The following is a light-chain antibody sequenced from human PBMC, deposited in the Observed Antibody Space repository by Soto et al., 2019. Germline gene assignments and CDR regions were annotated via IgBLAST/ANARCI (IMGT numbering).Light chain of an antibody. V-gene: IGKV3-20*01. J-gene: IGKJ1*01. CDR2: DAS. CDR3: QQYGSSGT. Sequence: DIVLTQSPGTLSLSPGERATLSCRASQTVRNNLAWYQQRPGQAPRLLIYDASSRATGIPARFSGSGSGTDFTLTISSLEPEDFAVYYCQQYGSSGTFGQGTKVDIK. CDR1: QTVRNN.